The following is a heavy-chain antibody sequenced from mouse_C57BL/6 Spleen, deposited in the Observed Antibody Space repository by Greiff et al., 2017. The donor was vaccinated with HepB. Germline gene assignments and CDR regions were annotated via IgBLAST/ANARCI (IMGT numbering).Heavy chain of an antibody. CDR1: GYTFTSYW. J-gene: IGHJ2*01. Sequence: QVQLQQSGAELVMPGASVKLSCKASGYTFTSYWMHWVKQRPGQGLEWIGEIDPSDSYTNYNQKFKGKSTLTVDKSSSTAYMQLSSLTSEDSAVYYCARGLEGSYDYWGQGTTLTVSS. D-gene: IGHD1-1*02. V-gene: IGHV1-69*01. CDR3: ARGLEGSYDY. CDR2: IDPSDSYT.